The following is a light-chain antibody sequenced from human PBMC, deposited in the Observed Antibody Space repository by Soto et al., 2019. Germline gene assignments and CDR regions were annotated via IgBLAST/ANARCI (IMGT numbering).Light chain of an antibody. J-gene: IGLJ3*02. V-gene: IGLV2-14*03. CDR3: SSYTSSGTRV. CDR2: DVS. CDR1: SSDVGGYYF. Sequence: QSALTQPASMSGSPGQSITISCIGTSSDVGGYYFVSWYQHRPGEAPKLMIYDVSYRPSGVSSRFSGSKSGNTASLTISGLQAEDEADYYCSSYTSSGTRVFGGGTQLTVL.